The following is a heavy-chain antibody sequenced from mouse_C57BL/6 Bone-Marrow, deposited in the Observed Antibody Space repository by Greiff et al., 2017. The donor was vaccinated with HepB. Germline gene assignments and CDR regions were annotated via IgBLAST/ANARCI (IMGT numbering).Heavy chain of an antibody. CDR2: IDPANGIT. Sequence: EVQLQQSVAELVRPGASVKLSCTASGFNIKNTYMHWVKQRPEQGLEWIGRIDPANGITKYAPKFQGKATITADTSSNTAYLQLSSLTSEDTAIYYCASLITTVPWYFDVWGTGTTVTVSS. CDR3: ASLITTVPWYFDV. D-gene: IGHD1-1*01. J-gene: IGHJ1*03. CDR1: GFNIKNTY. V-gene: IGHV14-3*01.